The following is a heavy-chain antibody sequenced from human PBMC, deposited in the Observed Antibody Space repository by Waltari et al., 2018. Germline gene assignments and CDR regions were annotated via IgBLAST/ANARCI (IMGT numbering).Heavy chain of an antibody. CDR1: GFSLRTSGVG. CDR2: IYWNDDK. J-gene: IGHJ3*02. Sequence: QITLKESGPTLVKPTQTLTLTCPFSGFSLRTSGVGVGWIRQPPGQALEWLALIYWNDDKRYSPALKSRLTITKDTSKNQVVLTMTNMDPVDTATYYCAHSAAPDWIVLLRGAFDIWGQGTMVTVSS. V-gene: IGHV2-5*01. D-gene: IGHD3-10*01. CDR3: AHSAAPDWIVLLRGAFDI.